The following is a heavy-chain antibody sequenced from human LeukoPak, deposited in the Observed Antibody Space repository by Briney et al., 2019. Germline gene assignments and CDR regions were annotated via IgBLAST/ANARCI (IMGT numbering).Heavy chain of an antibody. CDR1: GGSINTTSYY. Sequence: SETLSLTCTVSGGSINTTSYYWGWIRQPPGKGLEWIGSIYYDGSSYHNPSLKSRVTISADTSKNQFSLKLGSVTAADTAVYYCARALKTMIRGVILEFNYWGQGTLVSVSS. D-gene: IGHD3-10*01. V-gene: IGHV4-39*07. J-gene: IGHJ4*02. CDR2: IYYDGSS. CDR3: ARALKTMIRGVILEFNY.